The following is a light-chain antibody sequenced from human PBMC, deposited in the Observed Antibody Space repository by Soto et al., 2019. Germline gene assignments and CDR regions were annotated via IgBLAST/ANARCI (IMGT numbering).Light chain of an antibody. CDR2: AAS. CDR1: QSISRY. V-gene: IGKV1-39*01. Sequence: IQRTQSPSSLSASVGDRVTITCRASQSISRYLTWCQQRPGKAPKLLIYAASTLQSEVPSRFTGSGSGTEFTLTISSLQPEDFATYYCQQTYSIPYTFGQGTKVDIK. CDR3: QQTYSIPYT. J-gene: IGKJ2*01.